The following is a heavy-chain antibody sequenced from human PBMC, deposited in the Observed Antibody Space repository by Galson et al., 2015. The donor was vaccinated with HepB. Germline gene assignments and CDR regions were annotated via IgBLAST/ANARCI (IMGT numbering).Heavy chain of an antibody. J-gene: IGHJ6*03. V-gene: IGHV6-1*01. Sequence: CAISGDSVSNNSAAWNWIRQSPSRGLEWLGRTYYRSKWYLDYAVSVKSRITINPDTSKNQFSLQLNSVTPEDTAGYYCARMKVVVITVYYCNYMDVWGKGTTVTVSS. CDR3: ARMKVVVITVYYCNYMDV. CDR1: GDSVSNNSAA. D-gene: IGHD3-22*01. CDR2: TYYRSKWYL.